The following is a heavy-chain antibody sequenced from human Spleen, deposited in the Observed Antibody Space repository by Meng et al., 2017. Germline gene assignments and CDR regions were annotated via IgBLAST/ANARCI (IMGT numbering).Heavy chain of an antibody. CDR3: ARDGPSRDYDSSGYYNEVHAFDI. CDR2: ISYHGNNK. J-gene: IGHJ3*02. CDR1: GFTFSSYA. Sequence: LSLTCAASGFTFSSYAMYWVRQAPGKGLDWLAVISYHGNNKYYAGSVKGRFTISRDNSKNTLYLQVNSLRPEDTAVYYCARDGPSRDYDSSGYYNEVHAFDIWGQGTMVTVSS. V-gene: IGHV3-30*01. D-gene: IGHD3-22*01.